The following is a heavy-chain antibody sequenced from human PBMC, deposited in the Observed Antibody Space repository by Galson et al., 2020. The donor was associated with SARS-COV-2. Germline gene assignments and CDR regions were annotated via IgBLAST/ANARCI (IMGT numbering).Heavy chain of an antibody. CDR1: GYTINSDFY. V-gene: IGHV4-38-2*01. J-gene: IGHJ2*01. Sequence: SETLSLTCAVSGYTINSDFYWAWIRQPPGKVLEWIGSIHHSGNTYQNPSLKSRVAISLDTSKHLFSLNLISVTAADTAVYYCARPSSSGYYSSWYFDLCGRGTLVTVSS. CDR3: ARPSSSGYYSSWYFDL. CDR2: IHHSGNT. D-gene: IGHD3-22*01.